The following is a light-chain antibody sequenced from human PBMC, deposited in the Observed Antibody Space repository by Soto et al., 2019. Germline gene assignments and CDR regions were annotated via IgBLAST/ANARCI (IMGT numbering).Light chain of an antibody. Sequence: DIQMTQSPSTLYASVGDRVTITCRASQSLSRWLAWYQQKAGKAPKVLIYDASSLESGVPPRFSGSGSGTEFTLTISSLQPDDFATYFCQQYKNDPYTFGQGTRLEMK. CDR2: DAS. CDR3: QQYKNDPYT. CDR1: QSLSRW. J-gene: IGKJ2*01. V-gene: IGKV1-5*01.